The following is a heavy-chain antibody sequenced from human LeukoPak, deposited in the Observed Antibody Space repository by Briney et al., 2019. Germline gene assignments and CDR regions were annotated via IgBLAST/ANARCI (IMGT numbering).Heavy chain of an antibody. CDR1: GGSSSGYY. V-gene: IGHV4-34*01. D-gene: IGHD6-13*01. Sequence: SETLSLTCAVYGGSSSGYYWSWIRQPPGKGLEWIGEINHSGSTNYNPSLKSRVTISVDTSKNQFSLKLSSVTAADTAVYYCARGLRRIAAAGTDYWGQGTLVTVSS. CDR2: INHSGST. J-gene: IGHJ4*02. CDR3: ARGLRRIAAAGTDY.